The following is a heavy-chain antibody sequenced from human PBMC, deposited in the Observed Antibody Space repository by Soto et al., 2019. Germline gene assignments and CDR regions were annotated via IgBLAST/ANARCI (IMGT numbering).Heavy chain of an antibody. CDR1: GFTFSSYA. CDR2: ISGSGGST. Sequence: GGSLRLSCAASGFTFSSYAMSWVRQAPGKGLEWVSAISGSGGSTYYADSVKGRFTISRDNSKNTLYLQMNSLRAEDTAVYYCAKWVGQAGNKDIVVVPAAESHYYYYYMDVWGKGTTVTVSS. D-gene: IGHD2-2*01. V-gene: IGHV3-23*01. J-gene: IGHJ6*03. CDR3: AKWVGQAGNKDIVVVPAAESHYYYYYMDV.